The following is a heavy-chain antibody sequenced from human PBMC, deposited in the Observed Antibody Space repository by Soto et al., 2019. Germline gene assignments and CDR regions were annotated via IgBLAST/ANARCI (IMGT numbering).Heavy chain of an antibody. CDR1: GGSVTNSSYY. V-gene: IGHV4-39*01. CDR2: VYYRGRS. Sequence: SETLSLTCTVSGGSVTNSSYYWGWIRQSPGKGLEWIGSVYYRGRSYSKSSVKSRVTISVDTSKNRFSLSLNSVTASDTAVYFCVSQRTTVPTQAYFDYWGPGALVSVSS. J-gene: IGHJ4*02. D-gene: IGHD4-17*01. CDR3: VSQRTTVPTQAYFDY.